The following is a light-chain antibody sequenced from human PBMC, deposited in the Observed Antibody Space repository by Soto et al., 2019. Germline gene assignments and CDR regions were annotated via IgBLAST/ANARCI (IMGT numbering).Light chain of an antibody. CDR3: QHYGTSLYT. CDR2: DTS. V-gene: IGKV3-20*01. J-gene: IGKJ2*01. Sequence: EVVMTQSPATLSVSPGEGATLSCRASQGIGDTLAWYQHKPGQTPRLLIYDTSTRATGIPDRFSGSGSGTDFTLTISRLEPEDFAVYYCQHYGTSLYTFGQGTKLEIK. CDR1: QGIGDT.